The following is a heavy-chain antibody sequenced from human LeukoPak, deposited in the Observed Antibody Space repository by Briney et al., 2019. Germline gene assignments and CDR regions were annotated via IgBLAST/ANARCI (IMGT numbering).Heavy chain of an antibody. D-gene: IGHD3-22*01. CDR1: GGSTGSSSYY. CDR2: MYLSGTT. V-gene: IGHV4-39*07. J-gene: IGHJ4*02. Sequence: PSETLSLTCTLSGGSTGSSSYYWGWIRQPPGKGLEWIGEMYLSGTTHSNPSVKSRVTISIDKSKNQFFLNLSSVTAADTAVYYCAGLVGRYSSGLYYYYFDYWGQGTLVTVSS. CDR3: AGLVGRYSSGLYYYYFDY.